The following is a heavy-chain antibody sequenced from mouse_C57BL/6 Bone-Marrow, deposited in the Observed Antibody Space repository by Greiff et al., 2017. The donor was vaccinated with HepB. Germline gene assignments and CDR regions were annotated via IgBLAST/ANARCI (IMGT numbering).Heavy chain of an antibody. CDR3: TRRDYGKDYYAMDY. CDR2: IDPETGGT. D-gene: IGHD1-1*01. V-gene: IGHV1-15*01. CDR1: GYTFTDYE. Sequence: QVQLQQSGAELVRPGASVTLSCKASGYTFTDYEMHWVKQTPVHGLEWIGAIDPETGGTAYNQKFKGKAILTADKSSSTAYMELRSLTSEDSAVYYSTRRDYGKDYYAMDYWGQGTSVTVSS. J-gene: IGHJ4*01.